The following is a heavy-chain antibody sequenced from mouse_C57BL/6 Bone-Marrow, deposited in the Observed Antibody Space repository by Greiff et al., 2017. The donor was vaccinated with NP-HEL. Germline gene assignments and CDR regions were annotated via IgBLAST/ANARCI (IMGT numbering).Heavy chain of an antibody. CDR2: ISSGGDYI. CDR1: GFTFSSYA. CDR3: TRDWDALYFDY. V-gene: IGHV5-9-1*02. J-gene: IGHJ2*01. D-gene: IGHD4-1*01. Sequence: VQLKESGEGLVKPGGSLKLSCAASGFTFSSYAMSWVRQTPEKRLEWVAYISSGGDYIYYADTVKGRVTISRDNARNTLYLQMSSLKSEDSAMYYCTRDWDALYFDYWGQGTTLTVSS.